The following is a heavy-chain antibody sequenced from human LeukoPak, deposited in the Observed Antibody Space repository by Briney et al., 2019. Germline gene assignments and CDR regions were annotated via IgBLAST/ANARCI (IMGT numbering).Heavy chain of an antibody. CDR1: GFTFSSYG. CDR2: IGGRDGSS. CDR3: AKGHYYGSGSLDY. D-gene: IGHD3-10*01. Sequence: GGSLRLSCAASGFTFSSYGMSWVRQAPGKGLEWVSAIGGRDGSSYYADSVKGRFTISRDNSKNTLYVQMNSLRAEDTAVYYCAKGHYYGSGSLDYWGQGTLVTVSS. V-gene: IGHV3-23*01. J-gene: IGHJ4*02.